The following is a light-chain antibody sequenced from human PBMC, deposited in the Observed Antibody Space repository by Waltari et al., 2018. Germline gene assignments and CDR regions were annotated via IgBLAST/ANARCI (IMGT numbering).Light chain of an antibody. CDR2: DVS. CDR1: SSDVGGYNY. V-gene: IGLV2-14*01. J-gene: IGLJ1*01. Sequence: QSALTQPASVSGSPGQSITTPCTGTSSDVGGYNYVFWYQQHPGKAPKLMIYDVSKLPSGVSNRFSGSKSGNTASLTISGLQAEDEADYYCSSYTSSSTFGVFGTGTKVTVL. CDR3: SSYTSSSTFGV.